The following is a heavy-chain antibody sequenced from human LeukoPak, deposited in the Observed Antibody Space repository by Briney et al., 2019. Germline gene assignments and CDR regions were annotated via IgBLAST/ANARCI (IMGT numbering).Heavy chain of an antibody. Sequence: GSLRLSCAASGFTFSSYGMHWVRQSPGKGLEWIGSIYYSGTTYYNPSPKSRVTISVDTSKNQFSLKLSSVTAADTAVYYCARRGAANWFDPWGQGTLVTVSS. D-gene: IGHD2-15*01. CDR1: GFTFSSYG. CDR3: ARRGAANWFDP. CDR2: IYYSGTT. J-gene: IGHJ5*02. V-gene: IGHV4-39*01.